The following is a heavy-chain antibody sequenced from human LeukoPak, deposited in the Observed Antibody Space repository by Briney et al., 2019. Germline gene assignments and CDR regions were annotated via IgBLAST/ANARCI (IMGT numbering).Heavy chain of an antibody. CDR3: ASQTWNSDAFDI. J-gene: IGHJ3*02. CDR1: GYTFTGHF. Sequence: ASVKVSCKASGYTFTGHFIHWVRQAPGQGLEWVGWLNTHSDTTNQAQTFEGRVTMTGDTSISTAYMELSRLRSDDTAVYYCASQTWNSDAFDIWGQGTMVTVSS. V-gene: IGHV1-2*02. D-gene: IGHD1-7*01. CDR2: LNTHSDTT.